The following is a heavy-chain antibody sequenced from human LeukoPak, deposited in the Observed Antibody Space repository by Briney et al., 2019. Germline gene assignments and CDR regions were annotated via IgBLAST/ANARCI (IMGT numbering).Heavy chain of an antibody. CDR3: ARDGGMATIRSYFDY. V-gene: IGHV3-30*03. CDR2: ISYDGSNK. CDR1: GFTFSSYS. D-gene: IGHD5-24*01. Sequence: GGSLRLSCAASGFTFSSYSMNWVRQAPGKGLEWVAVISYDGSNKYYADSEKGRFTISRDNSKNTLYLQMNSLRAEDTAVYYCARDGGMATIRSYFDYWGQGTLVTVSS. J-gene: IGHJ4*02.